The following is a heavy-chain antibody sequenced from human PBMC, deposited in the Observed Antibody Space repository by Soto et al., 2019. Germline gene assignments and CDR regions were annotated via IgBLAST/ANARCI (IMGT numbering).Heavy chain of an antibody. J-gene: IGHJ4*02. CDR3: AREGRMGTFDY. Sequence: SETLSLTCAVSGGSISSGGYSWSWIRQPPGKGLEWIGYFYYSGSTNYNPSLKSRVTILEDTSKNQFSLKLNSVTAADTAVYYCAREGRMGTFDYWGQGALVTVSS. V-gene: IGHV4-61*08. CDR1: GGSISSGGYS. CDR2: FYYSGST. D-gene: IGHD1-1*01.